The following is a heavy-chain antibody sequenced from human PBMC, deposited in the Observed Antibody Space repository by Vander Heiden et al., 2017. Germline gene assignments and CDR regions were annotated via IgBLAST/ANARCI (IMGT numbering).Heavy chain of an antibody. CDR3: AKDGGIAAAGPDY. CDR1: GFTFSRHA. V-gene: IGHV3-23*01. D-gene: IGHD6-13*01. Sequence: EVQLLESGGGLVQPGGSPRLSCAASGFTFSRHAMSWVRQARGKGMEWVSAISGSGGRTYYADSVKGRFTSSRDNSNNTLYLQMKRMRAEYTAVYYCAKDGGIAAAGPDYWGQGTLVNVYS. J-gene: IGHJ4*02. CDR2: ISGSGGRT.